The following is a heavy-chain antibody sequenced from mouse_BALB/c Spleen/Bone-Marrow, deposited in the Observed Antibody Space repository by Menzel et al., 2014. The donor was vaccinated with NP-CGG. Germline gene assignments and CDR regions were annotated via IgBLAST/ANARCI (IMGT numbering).Heavy chain of an antibody. CDR2: INPDSSTV. Sequence: EVKLVESGGGLVQPGGSLKLSCAASGFDFSRYWMSWVRQAPGKGLEWIGKINPDSSTVNYTPSLKDKFIISRDNAKNTLYLQMSKVRSEDTALYYCAPNWDRGFAYWGQGTLVTVSA. V-gene: IGHV4-1*02. CDR3: APNWDRGFAY. J-gene: IGHJ3*01. CDR1: GFDFSRYW. D-gene: IGHD4-1*01.